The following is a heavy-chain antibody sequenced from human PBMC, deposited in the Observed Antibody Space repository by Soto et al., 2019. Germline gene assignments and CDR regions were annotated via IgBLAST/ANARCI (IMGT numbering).Heavy chain of an antibody. CDR3: ARERSLGIYYYYGMDV. CDR1: GFTFSTYA. J-gene: IGHJ6*02. CDR2: IWYDGSNK. D-gene: IGHD2-15*01. Sequence: QVQLVESGGGVVQPGRSLRLSCAASGFTFSTYAMHWVRQAPGKGLEWVAVIWYDGSNKFYADSVKGRFTISRDNSKNTLYRQMNSLRAEDTAVYYWARERSLGIYYYYGMDVWGQGTTVNVSS. V-gene: IGHV3-33*01.